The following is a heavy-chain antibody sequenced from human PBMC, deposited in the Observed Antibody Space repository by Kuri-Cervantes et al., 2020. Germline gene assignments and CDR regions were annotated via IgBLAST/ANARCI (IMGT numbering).Heavy chain of an antibody. D-gene: IGHD3-22*01. CDR2: IKQDGSEK. CDR3: ARERYYYDSSGYYRHGMDV. CDR1: GFTFSSYS. J-gene: IGHJ6*02. V-gene: IGHV3-7*01. Sequence: GGSLRLSCAASGFTFSSYSMSWVRQAPGKGLEWVANIKQDGSEKYYVDSVKGRFTISRDNAKNSLYLQMNSLRAEDTAVYYCARERYYYDSSGYYRHGMDVWGQGTTVTVSS.